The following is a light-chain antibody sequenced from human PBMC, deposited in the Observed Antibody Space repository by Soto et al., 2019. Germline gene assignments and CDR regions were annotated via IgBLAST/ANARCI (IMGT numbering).Light chain of an antibody. CDR3: QSHDNRHVV. J-gene: IGLJ2*01. V-gene: IGLV1-40*01. CDR2: ANS. CDR1: SSNIGAHYD. Sequence: QSVLTQPPSVSGAPGQRVTISCTGSSSNIGAHYDVHWYQHLPGTAPKLLIYANSNRPSGVPDRFSGSKSGTSASLAITGLQAEDEAYYCCQSHDNRHVVFGGGTKVTGL.